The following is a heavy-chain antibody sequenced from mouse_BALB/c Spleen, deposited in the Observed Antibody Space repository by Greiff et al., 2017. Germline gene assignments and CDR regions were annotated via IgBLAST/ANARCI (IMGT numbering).Heavy chain of an antibody. CDR3: ARTASAPAWFAY. V-gene: IGHV14-3*02. Sequence: EVQLQQSGAELVKPGASVKLSCTASGFNINDTYMHWVKQRPEQGLEWIGRIDPANGNTKYDPKFQGKATITADTSSNTAYLQLSSLTSEDTAVYYCARTASAPAWFAYWGQGTLVTVSA. CDR1: GFNINDTY. D-gene: IGHD3-3*01. CDR2: IDPANGNT. J-gene: IGHJ3*01.